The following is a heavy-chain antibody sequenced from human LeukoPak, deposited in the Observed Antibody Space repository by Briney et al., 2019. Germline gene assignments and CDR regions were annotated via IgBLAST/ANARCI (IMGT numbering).Heavy chain of an antibody. CDR2: INHSGST. D-gene: IGHD3-3*01. CDR1: GGSFSGYY. Sequence: SETLSLTCAVYGGSFSGYYWSWIRQPPGKGLEWIGEINHSGSTNYNPSLKSRVTISVDTSKNQFSLKLSSVTAADTAVYYCARFWSGYPPNWFDPWGQGILVTVSS. V-gene: IGHV4-34*01. J-gene: IGHJ5*02. CDR3: ARFWSGYPPNWFDP.